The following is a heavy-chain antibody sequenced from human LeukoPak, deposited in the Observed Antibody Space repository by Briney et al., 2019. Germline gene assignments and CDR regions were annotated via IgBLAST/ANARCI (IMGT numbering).Heavy chain of an antibody. Sequence: PSETLSLTCTVSGGSISSYYWSWIRQPPGKGLEWIGYIYYSGSTYYNPSLKSRVTISVDTSKNQFSLKLSSVTAADTAVYYCARGGIAARPDYYYYMDVWGKGTTVTVSS. CDR2: IYYSGST. D-gene: IGHD6-6*01. J-gene: IGHJ6*03. CDR3: ARGGIAARPDYYYYMDV. V-gene: IGHV4-59*12. CDR1: GGSISSYY.